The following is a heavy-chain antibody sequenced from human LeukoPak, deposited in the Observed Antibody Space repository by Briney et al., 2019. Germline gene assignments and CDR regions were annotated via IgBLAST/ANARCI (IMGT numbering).Heavy chain of an antibody. CDR1: GGSFSGYY. CDR2: INHSGST. CDR3: ARRFNYYGSGSYSHFDY. J-gene: IGHJ4*02. Sequence: PSETLSLTCAVYGGSFSGYYWSWIRHPPGKGLEWIGEINHSGSTNYNPSLKSRVTISVDTSKNQFSLKLSSVTAADTAVYYCARRFNYYGSGSYSHFDYWGQGTLVTVSS. V-gene: IGHV4-34*01. D-gene: IGHD3-10*01.